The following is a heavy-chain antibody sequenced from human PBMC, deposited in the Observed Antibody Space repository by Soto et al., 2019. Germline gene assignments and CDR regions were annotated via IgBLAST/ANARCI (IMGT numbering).Heavy chain of an antibody. D-gene: IGHD6-13*01. CDR2: IYYSGST. Sequence: QVQLQEXGPXXXXXXQTLSLTCTVSGGSISSGGYYWSWIRQHPXKGLEWIGYIYYSGSTYYNPSLKSRVTISVDTSKNQFSLKLSSVTAADTAVYYCARESSSHGFDYWGQGTLVTVSS. J-gene: IGHJ4*02. V-gene: IGHV4-31*03. CDR1: GGSISSGGYY. CDR3: ARESSSHGFDY.